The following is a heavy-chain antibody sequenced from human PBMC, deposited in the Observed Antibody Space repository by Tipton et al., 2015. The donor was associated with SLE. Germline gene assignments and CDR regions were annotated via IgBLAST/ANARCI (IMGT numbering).Heavy chain of an antibody. CDR3: ARAAFYDSVWGRYRSWDWFDP. CDR1: GFTFSSYT. Sequence: VQLVQSGGGLVKPGGSLRLSCAASGFTFSSYTMNWVRQAPGKGLEWVSSISSSGSYTYYADSVKGRFTISRDNAKNSLYLQMNSLRAEDTAVYYCARAAFYDSVWGRYRSWDWFDPLGQGTLVTVSS. CDR2: ISSSGSYT. D-gene: IGHD3-16*02. J-gene: IGHJ5*02. V-gene: IGHV3-21*01.